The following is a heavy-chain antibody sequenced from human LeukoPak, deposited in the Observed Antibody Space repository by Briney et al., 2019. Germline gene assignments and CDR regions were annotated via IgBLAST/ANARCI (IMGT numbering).Heavy chain of an antibody. CDR1: GFTFSSYA. CDR3: AKRPRTVTTFDY. D-gene: IGHD4-17*01. V-gene: IGHV3-23*01. Sequence: SGGSLRLSCAASGFTFSSYAMSWVRQAPGEGLEWVSAISGSGGSTYYADSVKGRFTISRDNSKNTLYLQMNSLRAEDTAVYYCAKRPRTVTTFDYWGQGTLVTVSS. CDR2: ISGSGGST. J-gene: IGHJ4*02.